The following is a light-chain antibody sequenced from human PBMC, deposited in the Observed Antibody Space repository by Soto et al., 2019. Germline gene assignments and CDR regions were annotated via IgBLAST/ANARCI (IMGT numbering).Light chain of an antibody. Sequence: QSALTQPASVSGSPGQSITISCTGTSSDVGSYNLVSWYQQHPGKAPKLMIYEDNKRPSGLSNRFSGSKSGNTASLTISGLQAEDEDDYYCYSYAGTSTFDVVFGGGTKVTVL. CDR1: SSDVGSYNL. J-gene: IGLJ2*01. CDR3: YSYAGTSTFDVV. CDR2: EDN. V-gene: IGLV2-23*02.